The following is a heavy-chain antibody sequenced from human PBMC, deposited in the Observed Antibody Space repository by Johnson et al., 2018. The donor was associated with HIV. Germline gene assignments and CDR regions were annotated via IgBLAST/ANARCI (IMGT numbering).Heavy chain of an antibody. V-gene: IGHV3-30*04. CDR3: ARGWGRNYYDSKGDGFDI. D-gene: IGHD3-22*01. CDR2: ISYDGSNK. Sequence: VQLVESGGGVVQPGRSLRLSCAASGFTFSGYPMHWVRQAPGKGLEWVAVISYDGSNKYYADSVKGRFTISRDNSKNTLYLQMNSLRAEDTAVYYCARGWGRNYYDSKGDGFDIWGQGTMVTVSS. J-gene: IGHJ3*02. CDR1: GFTFSGYP.